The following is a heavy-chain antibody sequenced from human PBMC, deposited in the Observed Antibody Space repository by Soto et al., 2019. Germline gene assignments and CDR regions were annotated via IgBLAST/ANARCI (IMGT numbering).Heavy chain of an antibody. D-gene: IGHD5-12*01. J-gene: IGHJ4*02. CDR1: GFTFSNYA. CDR3: AKDRTPSLGYSGYDCFDY. CDR2: ISGSGGST. Sequence: EVQLLESGGGLVQPGGSLRLFCAASGFTFSNYAMSWVRQAPGKGLEWVSGISGSGGSTYYADSVKGRFTISRDNSKNTLYLQMNSLRAEDTAVYYCAKDRTPSLGYSGYDCFDYWGQGTLVTVSS. V-gene: IGHV3-23*01.